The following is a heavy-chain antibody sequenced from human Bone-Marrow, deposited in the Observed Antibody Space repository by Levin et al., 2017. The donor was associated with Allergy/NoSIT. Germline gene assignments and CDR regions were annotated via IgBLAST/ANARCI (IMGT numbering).Heavy chain of an antibody. CDR2: IKQDGSEK. V-gene: IGHV3-7*03. J-gene: IGHJ4*02. CDR3: ASCIFKGYSNADCTRGGDDS. CDR1: GFTFSSYW. Sequence: GGSLRLSCAVSGFTFSSYWMSWVRQAPGKGLEWVANIKQDGSEKNYVDSVKGRFTISRDNAKNSLYLQMNSLRAEDTAVYYCASCIFKGYSNADCTRGGDDSWGQGTLVTVSS. D-gene: IGHD1-26*01.